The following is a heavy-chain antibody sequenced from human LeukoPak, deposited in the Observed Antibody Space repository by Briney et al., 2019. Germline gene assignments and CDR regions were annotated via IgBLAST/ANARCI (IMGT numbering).Heavy chain of an antibody. Sequence: SETLSLTCTVSGGSISSYYWSWIRQPPGKGLEWIGYIYYSGSTNYNPSLKSRVTISVDTSKNQFSLKLGAVTAADTAVYYCARARDGYNWEYYYYYYYMDVWGKGTTVTVSS. D-gene: IGHD5-24*01. J-gene: IGHJ6*03. CDR2: IYYSGST. CDR3: ARARDGYNWEYYYYYYYMDV. CDR1: GGSISSYY. V-gene: IGHV4-59*01.